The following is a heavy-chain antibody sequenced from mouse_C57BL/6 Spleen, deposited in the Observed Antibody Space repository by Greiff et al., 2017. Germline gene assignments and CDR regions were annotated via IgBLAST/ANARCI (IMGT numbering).Heavy chain of an antibody. CDR2: IDPENGDT. D-gene: IGHD1-1*01. Sequence: EVKLVESGAELVRPGASVKLSCTASGFNIKDDYMHWVKQRPEQGLEWIGWIDPENGDTEYASKFQGKATITADTSSNTAYLQLSSLTSEDTAVYYCTTGYYGSSLAYWGQGTLVTVSA. V-gene: IGHV14-4*01. CDR1: GFNIKDDY. CDR3: TTGYYGSSLAY. J-gene: IGHJ3*01.